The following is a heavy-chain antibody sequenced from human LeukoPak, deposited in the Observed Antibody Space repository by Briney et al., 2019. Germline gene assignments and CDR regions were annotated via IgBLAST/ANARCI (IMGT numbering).Heavy chain of an antibody. D-gene: IGHD5-12*01. V-gene: IGHV4-59*08. CDR1: GGSISSYY. J-gene: IGHJ6*02. CDR3: ARLGVYSGYDDYYYYHGMDV. CDR2: IYYSGST. Sequence: SETLSLTCTVSGGSISSYYWSWIRQPPGKGLEWIGYIYYSGSTNYNPSLKSRVTISVDTSKNQFSLKLSSVTAADTAVYYCARLGVYSGYDDYYYYHGMDVWGQGTTVTVSS.